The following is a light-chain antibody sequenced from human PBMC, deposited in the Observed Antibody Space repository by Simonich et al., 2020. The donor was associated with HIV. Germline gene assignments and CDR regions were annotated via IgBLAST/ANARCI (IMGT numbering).Light chain of an antibody. Sequence: DIQMTQSPSSVSASVGNRVTITCRASQGVSSWLAWYQQKPGKAPKLLIYKASSLESGVPSRFSGSGSGTEFTLTISSLQPDDFATYYCQQYNSHSLTFGGGTKVEIK. CDR1: QGVSSW. CDR2: KAS. V-gene: IGKV1-5*03. J-gene: IGKJ4*01. CDR3: QQYNSHSLT.